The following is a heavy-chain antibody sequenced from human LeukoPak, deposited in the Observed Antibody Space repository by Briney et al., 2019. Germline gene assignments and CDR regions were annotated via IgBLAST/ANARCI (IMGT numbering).Heavy chain of an antibody. Sequence: PSETLSLTCTVSGGSISSCYWSWIRQPPGKGLEWIGDIYYSGYTNYNPSLKSRVTISVDTSKNQFSLKLRSVTAADTAVYYCARETSQKGAHYMDVWGKGTTVTISS. CDR2: IYYSGYT. D-gene: IGHD3-16*01. CDR3: ARETSQKGAHYMDV. CDR1: GGSISSCY. J-gene: IGHJ6*03. V-gene: IGHV4-59*01.